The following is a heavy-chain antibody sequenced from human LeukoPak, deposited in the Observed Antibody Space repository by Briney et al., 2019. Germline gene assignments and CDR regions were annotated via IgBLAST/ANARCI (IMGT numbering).Heavy chain of an antibody. J-gene: IGHJ4*02. D-gene: IGHD3-16*02. V-gene: IGHV3-48*03. CDR1: FSSYE. CDR2: XXXXGSTI. Sequence: FSSYEMXWVRQXXGXXVXXXXXXXXXGSTIYYADSVKGRFTISRDNAKNSLYLQMNSLRAEDTAVYYCAGGRGDYVWGSYRYGEFDYWGQGTLVTVSS. CDR3: AGGRGDYVWGSYRYGEFDY.